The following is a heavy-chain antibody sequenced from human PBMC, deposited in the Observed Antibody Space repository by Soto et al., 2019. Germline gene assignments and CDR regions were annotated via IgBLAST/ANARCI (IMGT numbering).Heavy chain of an antibody. CDR2: FDPEDGET. CDR1: GYTLTELS. D-gene: IGHD3-3*01. J-gene: IGHJ3*02. CDR3: ATRITIFGVVIIGDAFDI. Sequence: ASVKVSCKVSGYTLTELSMHWVRQAPGKGLEWMGGFDPEDGETIYAQKFQGRVTMTEDTSTDTAYMELSSLRSEDTAVYYCATRITIFGVVIIGDAFDIWGQGTMVTVSS. V-gene: IGHV1-24*01.